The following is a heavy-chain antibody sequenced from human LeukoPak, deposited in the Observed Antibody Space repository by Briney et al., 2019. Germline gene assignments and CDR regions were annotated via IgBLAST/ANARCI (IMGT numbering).Heavy chain of an antibody. J-gene: IGHJ3*02. CDR2: INTDGSST. Sequence: GGFLRLSCAASGFTFSSYWMHWVRQAPGKGLVWVSRINTDGSSTSYADSVKGRFTISRDNAKNTLYLQMNSLRAEDTAVYYCAKDWISGGSYQEAFDIWGQGTMVTVSS. D-gene: IGHD1-26*01. CDR1: GFTFSSYW. CDR3: AKDWISGGSYQEAFDI. V-gene: IGHV3-74*01.